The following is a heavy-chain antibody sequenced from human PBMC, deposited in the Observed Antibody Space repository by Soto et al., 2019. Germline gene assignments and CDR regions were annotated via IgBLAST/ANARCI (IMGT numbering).Heavy chain of an antibody. CDR1: GFPFCSYS. V-gene: IGHV3-21*01. CDR2: ISSSSSYI. CDR3: ARSFLGSYGRYYYYYYGMDV. D-gene: IGHD1-26*01. Sequence: PGGSLRLSCAASGFPFCSYSMNWVRQAPGQALEWVSSISSSSSYIYYADSLKGRFTIARDNAKNSLYRRMNNLRAEDTAVYYCARSFLGSYGRYYYYYYGMDVWGQGTTVTVSS. J-gene: IGHJ6*02.